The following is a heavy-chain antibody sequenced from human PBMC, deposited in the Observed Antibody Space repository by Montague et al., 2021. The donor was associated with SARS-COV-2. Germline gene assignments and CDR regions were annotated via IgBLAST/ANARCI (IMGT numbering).Heavy chain of an antibody. CDR2: IYYTGST. Sequence: SETLSLTCTLSGGPISSSIYYWGWIRQPPGKGLEWLGSIYYTGSTYYNPSLKSRVTISMNTSNNQFFLKLTSVTAADTAVYYCARTGRGYSYGLDAFEVWGQGTMVTVSS. CDR3: ARTGRGYSYGLDAFEV. D-gene: IGHD5-18*01. V-gene: IGHV4-39*01. J-gene: IGHJ3*01. CDR1: GGPISSSIYY.